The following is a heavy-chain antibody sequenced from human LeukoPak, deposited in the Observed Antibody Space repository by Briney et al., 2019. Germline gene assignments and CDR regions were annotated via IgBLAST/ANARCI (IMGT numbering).Heavy chain of an antibody. J-gene: IGHJ4*02. CDR2: MNPNSGNT. V-gene: IGHV1-8*03. Sequence: GASVKVSCKASGYTFTSYDINWVRQATGQGLEWMGWMNPNSGNTGYAQKFQGRVTITRNTSISTAYMELSSLRSEDTAVYYCARGSYGFWSGYSYYFDYWGQGTLVTVSS. CDR1: GYTFTSYD. D-gene: IGHD3-3*01. CDR3: ARGSYGFWSGYSYYFDY.